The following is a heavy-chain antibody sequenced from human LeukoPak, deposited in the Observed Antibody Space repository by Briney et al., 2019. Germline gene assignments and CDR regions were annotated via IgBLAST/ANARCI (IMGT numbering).Heavy chain of an antibody. CDR3: ARDSTGDLDY. CDR1: GVTVTRNY. J-gene: IGHJ4*02. V-gene: IGHV3-66*01. D-gene: IGHD2-21*02. Sequence: GGSLRLSCAASGVTVTRNYMSWVRQAPGKGLEWVSLIYSGGATYYADSVKGRFTISTGNSKNTLYLQMNSLRAEDTAVYYCARDSTGDLDYWGQGTLVAVSS. CDR2: IYSGGAT.